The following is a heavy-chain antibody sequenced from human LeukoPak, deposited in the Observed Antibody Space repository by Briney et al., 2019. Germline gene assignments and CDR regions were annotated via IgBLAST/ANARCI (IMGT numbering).Heavy chain of an antibody. J-gene: IGHJ6*03. CDR1: GYTLTELS. CDR2: FDPEDGET. D-gene: IGHD2-2*02. V-gene: IGHV1-24*01. Sequence: ASVKVSCKVSGYTLTELSMHWVRQAPGKGLEWMGGFDPEDGETIYAQKFQGRVTMTEDTSTDTAYMELSSLRSEDTAVYYCATGGYCSSTSRYNYYYMDVWGKGTTVTVSS. CDR3: ATGGYCSSTSRYNYYYMDV.